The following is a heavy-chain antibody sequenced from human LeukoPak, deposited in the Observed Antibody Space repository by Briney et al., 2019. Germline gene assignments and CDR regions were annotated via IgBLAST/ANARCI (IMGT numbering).Heavy chain of an antibody. D-gene: IGHD6-6*01. CDR3: AKIEGSSSYYFDY. J-gene: IGHJ4*02. Sequence: GRSLRLSCAASGFTFSDYGMHWVRQAPGKGLEWVAVIWYDGSNKYYADSVKGRFTISRDNSKNTLYLQMSSLRTEDTAVYYCAKIEGSSSYYFDYWGQGTLVTVSS. CDR2: IWYDGSNK. V-gene: IGHV3-33*06. CDR1: GFTFSDYG.